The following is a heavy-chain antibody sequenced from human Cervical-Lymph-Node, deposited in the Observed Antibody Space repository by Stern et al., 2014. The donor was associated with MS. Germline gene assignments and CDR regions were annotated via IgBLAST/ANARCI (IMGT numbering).Heavy chain of an antibody. D-gene: IGHD5-18*01. J-gene: IGHJ4*02. CDR3: ARDFVDTAMITRSDYLDS. CDR1: GYTLTNYL. Sequence: QVQLVQSGSELKEPGASVKVSCKASGYTLTNYLMNWVRQAPGQGLEWMGWINTNTGNSTYAQGFTGRFVFSLDTSVSTAYLHISSLKAEDTAVYYCARDFVDTAMITRSDYLDSWGQGTLVTVSS. V-gene: IGHV7-4-1*02. CDR2: INTNTGNS.